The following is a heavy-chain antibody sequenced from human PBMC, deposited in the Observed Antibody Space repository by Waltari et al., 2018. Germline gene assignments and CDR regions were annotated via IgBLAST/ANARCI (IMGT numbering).Heavy chain of an antibody. J-gene: IGHJ4*02. CDR3: ARELVGITGTVDY. CDR1: GFTFSSYA. D-gene: IGHD1-20*01. V-gene: IGHV3-48*04. CDR2: ISSRSSTI. Sequence: EVQLVESGGGLVQPGGSLRLSCAASGFTFSSYAMSWVRQAPGKGLEWVSYISSRSSTIYYADSGKGRFTISRDNAKNSLYLQMNSLRAEDTAVYYCARELVGITGTVDYWGQGTLVTVSS.